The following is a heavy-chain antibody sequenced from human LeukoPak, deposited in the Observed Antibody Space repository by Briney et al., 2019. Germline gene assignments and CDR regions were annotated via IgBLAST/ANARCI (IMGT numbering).Heavy chain of an antibody. D-gene: IGHD5-12*01. J-gene: IGHJ4*02. CDR1: GYTFTSYY. Sequence: ASVKVSCKASGYTFTSYYMHWVRQAPGQGLEWMGIINPSGGSTSYAQKFQGRVTMTRDMSTSTVYMELSSLRSEDTAVYYCARDPLSGGYVYWGQGTLVTVSS. V-gene: IGHV1-46*01. CDR3: ARDPLSGGYVY. CDR2: INPSGGST.